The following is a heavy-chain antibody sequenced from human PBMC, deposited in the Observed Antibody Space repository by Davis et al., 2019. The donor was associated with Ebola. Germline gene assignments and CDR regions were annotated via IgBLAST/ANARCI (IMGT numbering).Heavy chain of an antibody. Sequence: GESLKISCAASGFNFSSSAMNWVRQAAGKGLEWVSSISSDSETIVYADSVKGRFTITRDNAKNALYLQMDTLRAEDTAVYYCTRRYYDTSGYPFDLWGQGTLVTVSS. CDR2: ISSDSETI. CDR1: GFNFSSSA. V-gene: IGHV3-21*01. J-gene: IGHJ5*02. D-gene: IGHD3-22*01. CDR3: TRRYYDTSGYPFDL.